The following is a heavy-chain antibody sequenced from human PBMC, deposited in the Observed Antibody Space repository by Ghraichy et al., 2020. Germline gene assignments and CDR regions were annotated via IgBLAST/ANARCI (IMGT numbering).Heavy chain of an antibody. CDR2: IYSGGST. CDR3: ARVCSGGSCYYYYGMDV. Sequence: GGSLRLSCAASGFTVSSNYMSWVRQAPGKGLEWVSVIYSGGSTYYADSVKGRFTISRDNSKNTLYLQMNSLRAEDTAVYYCARVCSGGSCYYYYGMDVWSQGTTVTVSS. J-gene: IGHJ6*02. V-gene: IGHV3-53*01. CDR1: GFTVSSNY. D-gene: IGHD2-15*01.